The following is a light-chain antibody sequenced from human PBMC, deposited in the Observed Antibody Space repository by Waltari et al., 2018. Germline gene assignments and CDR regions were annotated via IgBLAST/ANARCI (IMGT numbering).Light chain of an antibody. Sequence: DIVMTQSPDSLAVSLGERATINCKSSQSVLYSGNNKNYLGWYQHKPGQPPKLLIDWSSTRESGVPDRFSGSASGTDFTLTISNVQAEDVAVYYCHQYYSTPPYTFGQGTKLEIK. J-gene: IGKJ2*01. CDR3: HQYYSTPPYT. CDR2: WSS. V-gene: IGKV4-1*01. CDR1: QSVLYSGNNKNY.